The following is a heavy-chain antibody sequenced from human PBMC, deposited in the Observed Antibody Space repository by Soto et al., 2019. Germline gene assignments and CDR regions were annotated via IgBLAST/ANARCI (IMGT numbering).Heavy chain of an antibody. CDR1: GGSFSGYY. CDR3: ARGKWGYYGSGRPYGMDV. D-gene: IGHD3-10*01. Sequence: SETLSLTCAVYGGSFSGYYWSWIRQPPGKGLEWIGEINHSGSTNYNPSLKSRVTISVDTSKNQFSLKLSSVTAADTAVYYCARGKWGYYGSGRPYGMDVWGQGTTVTVS. CDR2: INHSGST. J-gene: IGHJ6*02. V-gene: IGHV4-34*01.